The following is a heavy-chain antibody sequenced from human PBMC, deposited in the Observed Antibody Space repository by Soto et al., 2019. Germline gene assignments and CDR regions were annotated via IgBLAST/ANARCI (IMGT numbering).Heavy chain of an antibody. D-gene: IGHD3-10*01. CDR1: GDSLDNHY. V-gene: IGHV4-59*11. CDR3: ARSSMVQVDYFYX. CDR2: IYDSGST. Sequence: SETLSLTCSVSGDSLDNHYWAWIRQSPGKGLEWIVNIYDSGSTNYSHALKSRVSMSVDTSKKLFSLKMNSVTAADTAVYYCARSSMVQVDYFYXWGQGTVFTVSX. J-gene: IGHJ4*02.